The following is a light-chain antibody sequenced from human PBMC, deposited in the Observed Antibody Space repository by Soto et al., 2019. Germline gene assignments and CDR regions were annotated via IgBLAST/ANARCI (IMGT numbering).Light chain of an antibody. CDR1: SSDIGAHNF. J-gene: IGLJ1*01. V-gene: IGLV2-14*01. CDR3: SSHRGSISFYV. Sequence: QSVLTQPASVSGSGGQSITISCTGTSSDIGAHNFVSWYQPHPGKVPRLIISEVSNRPSGVSNRFSGSKSGNPASLTISGLQAEDEADYYCSSHRGSISFYVFGTGTKVTVL. CDR2: EVS.